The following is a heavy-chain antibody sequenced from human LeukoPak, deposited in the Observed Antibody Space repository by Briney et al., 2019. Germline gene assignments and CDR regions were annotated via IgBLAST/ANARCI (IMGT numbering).Heavy chain of an antibody. V-gene: IGHV1-18*01. J-gene: IGHJ4*02. D-gene: IGHD1-26*01. CDR2: ISAYNGNT. Sequence: ASVKVSCKASGYTFTSYGISWVRQAPGQGLEWMGWISAYNGNTNYAQKLQGRVTMTTDTSTSTAYMELRSLRSDDTAVYYCARDFRIGYSGSYPVDYWGQGTLVTVSS. CDR1: GYTFTSYG. CDR3: ARDFRIGYSGSYPVDY.